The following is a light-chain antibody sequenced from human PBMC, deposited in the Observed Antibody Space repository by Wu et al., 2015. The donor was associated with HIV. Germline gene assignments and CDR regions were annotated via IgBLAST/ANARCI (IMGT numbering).Light chain of an antibody. V-gene: IGKV3-20*01. CDR2: GAS. CDR1: QSVSSSY. J-gene: IGKJ3*01. CDR3: QQYGSSPT. Sequence: EIVLTQSPGTLSLSPGERATLSCRASQSVSSSYLAWYQQKRGQPPRLLIYGASSRATGIPDRFSGSGSGTLFTLTISRLEPEDFAVYYCQQYGSSPTFGPGTKVDIK.